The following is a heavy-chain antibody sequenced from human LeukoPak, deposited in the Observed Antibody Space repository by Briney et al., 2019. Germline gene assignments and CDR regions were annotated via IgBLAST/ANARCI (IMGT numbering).Heavy chain of an antibody. CDR3: ARANAHKLRLQDAFDI. J-gene: IGHJ3*02. V-gene: IGHV4-59*01. D-gene: IGHD4/OR15-4a*01. CDR1: GGSISSYY. Sequence: SETLSLTCTVSGGSISSYYWSWIRQPPGKGLEWIGYIYYSGSTNYNPSLKSRVTISVDTSKNQFSLKLSSVTAADTAVYYCARANAHKLRLQDAFDIWGQGTMVTVSS. CDR2: IYYSGST.